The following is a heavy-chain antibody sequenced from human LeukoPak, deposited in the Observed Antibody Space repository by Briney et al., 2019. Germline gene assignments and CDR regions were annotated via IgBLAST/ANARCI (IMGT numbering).Heavy chain of an antibody. D-gene: IGHD5-24*01. J-gene: IGHJ4*02. Sequence: PGGSLRLSCTASEFTVSSNYMLWVRQAPGKGLEWVSLIFSNGDTHYADSVEGRFTLSSDRRQKLVLLQMKRLRVGDTGMHYCTRDQMNYRGQETLVTVSS. CDR1: EFTVSSNY. CDR2: IFSNGDT. CDR3: TRDQMNY. V-gene: IGHV3-53*01.